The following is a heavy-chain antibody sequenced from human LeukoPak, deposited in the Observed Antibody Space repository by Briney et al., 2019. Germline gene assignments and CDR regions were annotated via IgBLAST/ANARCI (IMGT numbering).Heavy chain of an antibody. D-gene: IGHD1-7*01. CDR1: GYTFTSYD. J-gene: IGHJ6*03. CDR3: ASTLTGTDYYYYMDV. Sequence: ASLKVSCNASGYTFTSYDSNWVRQATGQGLEWMGWMNPNSGNTGYAQNFQGRVIMISNTSTRTSHKELNSLRSEDTAVYYCASTLTGTDYYYYMDVWGKGTTVTVSS. V-gene: IGHV1-8*01. CDR2: MNPNSGNT.